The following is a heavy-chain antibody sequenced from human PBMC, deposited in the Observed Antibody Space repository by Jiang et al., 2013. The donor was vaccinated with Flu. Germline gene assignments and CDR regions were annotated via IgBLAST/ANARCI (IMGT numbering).Heavy chain of an antibody. Sequence: PGASVKVSCKASGYTFTSSFMHWVRQAPGQGLESMGWINAGSGDRRYSEKFQGRVTLTRDTSASTAYMELSSLTSEDTAIYYCARDLWVATRSAGSYYGIDVWGQGTTVIVSS. D-gene: IGHD5-12*01. CDR2: INAGSGDR. J-gene: IGHJ6*02. CDR3: ARDLWVATRSAGSYYGIDV. CDR1: GYTFTSSF. V-gene: IGHV1-3*01.